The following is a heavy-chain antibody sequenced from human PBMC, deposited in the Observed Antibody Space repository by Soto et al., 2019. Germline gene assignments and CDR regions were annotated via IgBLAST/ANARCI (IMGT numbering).Heavy chain of an antibody. CDR1: GFTFSSYS. J-gene: IGHJ5*02. V-gene: IGHV3-21*01. CDR3: ASRAASARS. CDR2: ISSSSSYI. D-gene: IGHD6-25*01. Sequence: EVQLVESGGGLVKPGGSLRLSCAASGFTFSSYSMNWVRQAPGKGLELVSSISSSSSYIYYADSVKGRFTISRDNAKNSLDLQMNSLRAEDTAVYYCASRAASARSWGQGTLVTVSS.